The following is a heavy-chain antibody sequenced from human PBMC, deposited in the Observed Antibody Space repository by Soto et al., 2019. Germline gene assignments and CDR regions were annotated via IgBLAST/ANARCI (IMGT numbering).Heavy chain of an antibody. CDR2: ISYDGSNK. CDR3: ARDRAILEWLFDYYYYGMDV. CDR1: GFTFSSYA. D-gene: IGHD3-3*02. Sequence: PWGSLRLSCAASGFTFSSYAMHWVRQAPGKGLEWVAVISYDGSNKYYADSVKGRFTISRDNSKNTLYLQMNSLRAEDTAVYYCARDRAILEWLFDYYYYGMDVRAQRTTVTVSS. V-gene: IGHV3-30-3*01. J-gene: IGHJ6*02.